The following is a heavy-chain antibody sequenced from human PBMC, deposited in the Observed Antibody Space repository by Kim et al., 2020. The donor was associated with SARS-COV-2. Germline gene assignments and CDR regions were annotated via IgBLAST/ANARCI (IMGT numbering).Heavy chain of an antibody. J-gene: IGHJ4*02. D-gene: IGHD6-19*01. Sequence: YSQKFQGRVTITRDTSASTAYMELSSLRSEDTAVYYCASILYSSGWSFDYWGQGTLVTVSS. CDR3: ASILYSSGWSFDY. V-gene: IGHV1-3*01.